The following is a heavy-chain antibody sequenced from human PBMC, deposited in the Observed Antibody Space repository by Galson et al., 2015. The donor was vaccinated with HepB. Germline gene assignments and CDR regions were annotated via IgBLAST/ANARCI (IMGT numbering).Heavy chain of an antibody. D-gene: IGHD5-18*01. J-gene: IGHJ6*02. CDR1: GGTFSSYA. Sequence: SVKVSCKASGGTFSSYAISWVRQAPGQGLEWMGGIIPIFGTANYAQKFQGRVTITADESTSTAYMELSSLRSEDTAVYYCAREKGNVDTAMGDYYYYGMDVWGQGTTVTVSS. V-gene: IGHV1-69*13. CDR3: AREKGNVDTAMGDYYYYGMDV. CDR2: IIPIFGTA.